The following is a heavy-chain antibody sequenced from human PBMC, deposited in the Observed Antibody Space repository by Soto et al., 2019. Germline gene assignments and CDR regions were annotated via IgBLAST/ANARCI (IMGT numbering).Heavy chain of an antibody. CDR1: GFTFSSYA. Sequence: QVQLVESGGGVVQTGRSLRLSCAASGFTFSSYAMHWVRQAPGKGLEWVAVISYDGSNKYYADSVKGRFTISRDNSKNTLYLQMNSLRAEDTAVYYCARGRRGSSSSVAYYFDYWGQGTLVTVSS. J-gene: IGHJ4*02. CDR3: ARGRRGSSSSVAYYFDY. CDR2: ISYDGSNK. D-gene: IGHD6-6*01. V-gene: IGHV3-30-3*01.